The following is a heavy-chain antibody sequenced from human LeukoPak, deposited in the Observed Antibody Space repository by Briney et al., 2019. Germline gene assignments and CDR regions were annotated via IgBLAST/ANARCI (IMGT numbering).Heavy chain of an antibody. J-gene: IGHJ4*02. CDR2: IDEHGTTI. CDR1: GFTFSRYW. D-gene: IGHD3-10*01. CDR3: ARDVGGEGSH. V-gene: IGHV3-74*01. Sequence: GGSLRLSCAASGFTFSRYWMHWVRQAPGEVLVWVSRIDEHGTTIDYADSVRDRFTISRDNAKNTLYLHMNSLRAEDTAMYYCARDVGGEGSHWGQGSLVNVSS.